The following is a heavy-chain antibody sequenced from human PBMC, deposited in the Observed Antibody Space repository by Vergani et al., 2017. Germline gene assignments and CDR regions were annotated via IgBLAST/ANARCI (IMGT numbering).Heavy chain of an antibody. CDR2: IKSTFDRGTT. D-gene: IGHD2-21*01. V-gene: IGHV3-15*07. CDR1: GFTFNHYA. CDR3: TTDPRYCGDGSCDWLRDHHYYGMDV. J-gene: IGHJ6*02. Sequence: EVQLLESGGDLVQPGGSLRLSCAASGFTFNHYAMNWVRQAPGKGLEWVGRIKSTFDRGTTDYAAAVKGRFTISRDDSKNTLFLQMNGLKTEDIGVYYCTTDPRYCGDGSCDWLRDHHYYGMDVWGQGTTVTVSS.